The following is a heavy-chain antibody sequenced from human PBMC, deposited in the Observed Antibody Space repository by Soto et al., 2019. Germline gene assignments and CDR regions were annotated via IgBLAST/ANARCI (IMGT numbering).Heavy chain of an antibody. CDR2: ISGSGGST. CDR1: GFTFSSYA. D-gene: IGHD3-3*01. CDR3: AKVESFWSGYYYFDY. V-gene: IGHV3-23*01. J-gene: IGHJ4*02. Sequence: GGSLRLSCAASGFTFSSYAMSWVRQAPGKGLEWVSAISGSGGSTYYADSVKGRFTISRDNSKNTLYLQMNSLRAEDTAVYYCAKVESFWSGYYYFDYWGQGTLVTVSS.